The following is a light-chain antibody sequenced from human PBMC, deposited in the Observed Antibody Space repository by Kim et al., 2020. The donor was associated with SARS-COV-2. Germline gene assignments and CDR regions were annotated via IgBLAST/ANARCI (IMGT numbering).Light chain of an antibody. Sequence: ASVGDRVTITCRATQAIGNSLAWFQQKPGKVPKRLIFAASILESGVPSRFSGTGSGTEFTLSISSPHPEDFATYYCLQHNSYPRTFGQGTKVDMK. J-gene: IGKJ1*01. CDR2: AAS. CDR3: LQHNSYPRT. V-gene: IGKV1-17*03. CDR1: QAIGNS.